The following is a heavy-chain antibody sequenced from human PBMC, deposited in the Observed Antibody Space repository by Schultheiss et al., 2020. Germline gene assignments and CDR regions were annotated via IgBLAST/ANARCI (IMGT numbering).Heavy chain of an antibody. CDR3: ARWRYSYGYIAY. J-gene: IGHJ4*02. CDR1: GGSISSYY. V-gene: IGHV4-59*01. Sequence: SETLSLTCTVSGGSISSYYWSWIRQPPGKGLEWIGYIYYSGSTNYNPSLKSRVTISVDTSKNQFSLKLSSVTAADTAVYYCARWRYSYGYIAYWGQGTLVTVYS. CDR2: IYYSGST. D-gene: IGHD5-18*01.